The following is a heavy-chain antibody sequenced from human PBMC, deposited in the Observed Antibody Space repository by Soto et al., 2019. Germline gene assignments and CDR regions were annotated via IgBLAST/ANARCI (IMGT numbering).Heavy chain of an antibody. J-gene: IGHJ5*02. CDR3: ARSRRSWFDP. V-gene: IGHV3-48*03. CDR1: GFTFSSYE. CDR2: ISSSGSTI. Sequence: HPVGSLRLSCAASGFTFSSYEMNWVRQAPGKGLEWVSYISSSGSTIYYADSVKGRFTISRDNAKNSLYLQMNSLRAEDTAVYYCARSRRSWFDPWGQGTLVTAPQ.